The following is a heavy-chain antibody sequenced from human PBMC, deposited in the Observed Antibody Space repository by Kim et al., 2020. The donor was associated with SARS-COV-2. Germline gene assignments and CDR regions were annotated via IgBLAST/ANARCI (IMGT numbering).Heavy chain of an antibody. Sequence: GGSLRLSCAASGFTFTDYYMTWIRQAPGKGLEWVSYITSSSTTNYADSVKGRFTISRDNAKNSLYLQMNSLRAEDTAVYYCARVLARSSWYLPSWFDPWG. CDR1: GFTFTDYY. CDR2: ITSSSTT. CDR3: ARVLARSSWYLPSWFDP. V-gene: IGHV3-11*06. J-gene: IGHJ5*02. D-gene: IGHD6-13*01.